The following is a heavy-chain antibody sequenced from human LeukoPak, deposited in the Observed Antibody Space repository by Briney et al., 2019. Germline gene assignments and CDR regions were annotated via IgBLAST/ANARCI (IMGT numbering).Heavy chain of an antibody. V-gene: IGHV3-23*01. CDR2: VSASGGTT. CDR3: AARTMGSFYDY. CDR1: GFTFSTYA. D-gene: IGHD1-26*01. Sequence: GGXLRLSCAASGFTFSTYAMSWVRQAPGMGLEWVSAVSASGGTTYYADSVKGRFTISRDNSKNTLYLQMNSLSAEDTAVYYCAARTMGSFYDYWGQGTLVTVSS. J-gene: IGHJ4*02.